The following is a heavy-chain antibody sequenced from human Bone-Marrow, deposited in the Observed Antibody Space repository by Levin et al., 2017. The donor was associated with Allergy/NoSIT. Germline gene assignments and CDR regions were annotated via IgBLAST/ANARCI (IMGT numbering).Heavy chain of an antibody. CDR1: GGSISSSNW. CDR3: ARHPSRPYCSSTSCYGFGY. D-gene: IGHD2-2*01. V-gene: IGHV4-4*02. CDR2: IYHSGST. Sequence: SETLSLTCAVSGGSISSSNWWSWVRQPPGKGLEWIGEIYHSGSTNYNPSLKSRVTISVDKSKNQFSLKLSSVTAADTAVYYCARHPSRPYCSSTSCYGFGYWGQGTLVTVSS. J-gene: IGHJ4*02.